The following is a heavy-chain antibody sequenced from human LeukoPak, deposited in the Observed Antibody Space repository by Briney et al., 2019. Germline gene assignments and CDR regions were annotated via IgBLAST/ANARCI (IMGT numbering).Heavy chain of an antibody. V-gene: IGHV3-15*01. CDR2: IKSKTDGRTT. Sequence: KPGGSLRLSCAASGFTFSNAWMSWVRQAPGKGLEWVGRIKSKTDGRTTDYAAPVKGRFTISRDDSKNTLYLQMNSLKTEDTAVYYCTTDPTRQLGHCSSTSCYDMDVWGRGTTVTVSS. CDR3: TTDPTRQLGHCSSTSCYDMDV. D-gene: IGHD2-2*01. J-gene: IGHJ6*03. CDR1: GFTFSNAW.